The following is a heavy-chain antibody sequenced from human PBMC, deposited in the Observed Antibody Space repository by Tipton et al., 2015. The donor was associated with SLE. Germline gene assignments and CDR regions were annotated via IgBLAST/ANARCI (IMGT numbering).Heavy chain of an antibody. D-gene: IGHD3-10*01. Sequence: TLSLTCTVSGGSISESTYSWDWIRQAPGKGLEWIGFFYFSGSSQYNPSLKSRVAISADTSNNQFSLELGSVTAADTAVYYCARHLGVIVAFEVWGQGTVLTVSS. CDR1: GGSISESTYS. J-gene: IGHJ3*01. CDR2: FYFSGSS. CDR3: ARHLGVIVAFEV. V-gene: IGHV4-61*05.